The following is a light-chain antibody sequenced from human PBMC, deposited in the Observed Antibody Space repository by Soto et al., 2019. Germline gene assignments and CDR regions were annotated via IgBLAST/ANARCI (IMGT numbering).Light chain of an antibody. CDR1: QSLLYSDGDTY. CDR3: MQCKHWLYT. CDR2: KVS. J-gene: IGKJ2*01. Sequence: DIVMTQSPLSLPVTLGQSASISCRSSQSLLYSDGDTYLSWFQQRPGQSPRRLIYKVSKRDSGVPDRFVGSGSGTVFTLKITRVQADDVGLYYCMQCKHWLYTFGQGTKVEI. V-gene: IGKV2-30*01.